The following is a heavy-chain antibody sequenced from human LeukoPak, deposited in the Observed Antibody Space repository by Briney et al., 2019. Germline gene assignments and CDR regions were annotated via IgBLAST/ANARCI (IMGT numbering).Heavy chain of an antibody. CDR3: ASNYYDSSGYQDY. J-gene: IGHJ4*02. V-gene: IGHV1-2*02. D-gene: IGHD3-22*01. CDR2: INPNSGGT. CDR1: GYTFTGYY. Sequence: ASVKVSCKASGYTFTGYYMHWVRQAPGQWLEWMGWINPNSGGTNYAQQGRVTMTRDTSISTAYMELSRLRSDDTAMYYCASNYYDSSGYQDYWGQGTLVTVSS.